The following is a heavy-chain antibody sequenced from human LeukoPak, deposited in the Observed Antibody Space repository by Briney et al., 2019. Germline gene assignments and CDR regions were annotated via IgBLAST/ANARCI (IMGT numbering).Heavy chain of an antibody. Sequence: GGSLRLSCAASGFTFSSYEMNWVRQASGKGLEWVSAISGSGGSTYYADSVKGRFSISRDNSKNTLYLQMNNLRAEDTAVFYCAKGLTSAGTGRDFDYWGQGTLVTVSS. CDR3: AKGLTSAGTGRDFDY. CDR1: GFTFSSYE. J-gene: IGHJ4*02. CDR2: ISGSGGST. D-gene: IGHD6-13*01. V-gene: IGHV3-23*01.